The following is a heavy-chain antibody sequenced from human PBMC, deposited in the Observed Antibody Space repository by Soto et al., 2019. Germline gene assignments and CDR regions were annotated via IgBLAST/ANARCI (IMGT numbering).Heavy chain of an antibody. CDR1: GYTFTSYG. Sequence: ASVKVSCKASGYTFTSYGISWVRQAPGQGLEWMGWISAYNGNTNYAQKLQGRVTMSTDTSTSTAYMELRSLRSDDTAVYYCARDLSIRSGGNPGYWGQGTLVTVSS. CDR3: ARDLSIRSGGNPGY. CDR2: ISAYNGNT. D-gene: IGHD2-15*01. V-gene: IGHV1-18*04. J-gene: IGHJ4*02.